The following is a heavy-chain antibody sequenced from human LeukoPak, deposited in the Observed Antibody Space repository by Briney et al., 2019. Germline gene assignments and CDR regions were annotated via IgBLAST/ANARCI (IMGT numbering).Heavy chain of an antibody. D-gene: IGHD3-22*01. CDR3: AKQTRYDSPLGGRGFDY. CDR2: ISGSGGST. Sequence: GGSLRLSCAASGFIFSNYAMSWVRQAPGKGLEWVSAISGSGGSTYYADFVKGRFSISRDNSENTLYLQMNSLGAEDTAVYYCAKQTRYDSPLGGRGFDYWGQGTLVTVSS. J-gene: IGHJ4*02. V-gene: IGHV3-23*01. CDR1: GFIFSNYA.